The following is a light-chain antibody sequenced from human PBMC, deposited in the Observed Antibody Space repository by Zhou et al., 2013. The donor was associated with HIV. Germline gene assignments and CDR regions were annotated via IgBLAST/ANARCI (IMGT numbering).Light chain of an antibody. CDR1: QDVGSD. CDR2: GAS. V-gene: IGKV3-15*01. CDR3: QQYNHWPLT. Sequence: EMVMTQSPATLSVSPGERATLSCRASQDVGSDLAWYQQKPGQSPRLLIHGASTRATGVPARISGSGSGTEFTLTIAGLQSEDFAVYFCQQYNHWPLTFGGGTKVEIK. J-gene: IGKJ4*01.